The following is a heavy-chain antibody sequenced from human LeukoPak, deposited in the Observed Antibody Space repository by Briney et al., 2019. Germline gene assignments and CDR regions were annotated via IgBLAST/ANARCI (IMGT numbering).Heavy chain of an antibody. CDR1: GFTFNSYT. CDR3: ASHSSGYYTYFDY. D-gene: IGHD3-22*01. V-gene: IGHV3-48*01. J-gene: IGHJ4*02. CDR2: SSSSGGTI. Sequence: PGGSLKLSCSASGFTFNSYTMNWVRQAPGKGLEWVSYSSSSGGTIYYADSVKGRFTISRDNAKNSLYLQMNSLRAEDTAVYYCASHSSGYYTYFDYWGQGTLVTVSS.